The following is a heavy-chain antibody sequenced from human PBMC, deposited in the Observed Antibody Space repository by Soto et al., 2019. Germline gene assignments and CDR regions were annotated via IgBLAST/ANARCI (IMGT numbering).Heavy chain of an antibody. CDR2: IGSTGSTI. J-gene: IGHJ4*02. D-gene: IGHD4-17*01. CDR1: GFNFSDCY. Sequence: QVQLVESGGGLVKPGGSLRLSCAASGFNFSDCYMSWFRQAPGKGLEWISYIGSTGSTIYYADSVRGRFTIARDNAKNSVDLQMNSLRDEDTAVYYWASRISLRTASTFDDWGQGTLVTVSS. CDR3: ASRISLRTASTFDD. V-gene: IGHV3-11*01.